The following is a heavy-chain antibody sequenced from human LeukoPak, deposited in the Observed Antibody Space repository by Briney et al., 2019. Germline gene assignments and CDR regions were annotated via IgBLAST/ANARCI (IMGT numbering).Heavy chain of an antibody. CDR1: GDSFTSVTDY. D-gene: IGHD6-19*01. CDR3: AGERGEEYSSGWYKTNYFYN. J-gene: IGHJ4*02. CDR2: GDYSGGT. Sequence: SETLSLTCTVSGDSFTSVTDYWAWIRQPPGKGLEWIASGDYSGGTYYNPPLESRVAISADMSKNQISLKLTSVTGADTAVYYCAGERGEEYSSGWYKTNYFYNWGQGIRVTVSS. V-gene: IGHV4-39*07.